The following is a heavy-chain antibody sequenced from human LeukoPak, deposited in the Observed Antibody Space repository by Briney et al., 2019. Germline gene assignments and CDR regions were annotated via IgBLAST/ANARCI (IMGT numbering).Heavy chain of an antibody. V-gene: IGHV3-33*06. J-gene: IGHJ5*02. CDR2: IWYDGSNK. CDR1: GFTFSSYG. CDR3: AKDTGYDSSGSNNWFDP. Sequence: GGSLRLSCAASGFTFSSYGMHWVRQAPGKGLEWVAVIWYDGSNKYYADSVKGRFTISRDNSKNTLYLQMNSLRAEDTAVYYCAKDTGYDSSGSNNWFDPWGQGTLVTVSS. D-gene: IGHD3-22*01.